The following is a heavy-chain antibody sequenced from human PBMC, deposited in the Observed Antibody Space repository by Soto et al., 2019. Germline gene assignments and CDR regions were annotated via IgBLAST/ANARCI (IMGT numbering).Heavy chain of an antibody. D-gene: IGHD2-2*01. CDR3: ARGRFTGPYCSSSSCINAFDF. V-gene: IGHV1-8*01. CDR1: GYNFTNYD. Sequence: QVQLVQSGAEVKKPGASVKVSCKASGYNFTNYDINWVRQAPGQGLEWMAGMNPNSGVTVVAQNFHRSVTMTRTTPTSTAYMELSSLRSDDTALYYCARGRFTGPYCSSSSCINAFDFWGQGTLVTVSS. J-gene: IGHJ3*01. CDR2: MNPNSGVT.